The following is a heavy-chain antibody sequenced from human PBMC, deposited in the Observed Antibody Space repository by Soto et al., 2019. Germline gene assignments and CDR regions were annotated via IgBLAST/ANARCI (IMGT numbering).Heavy chain of an antibody. CDR3: ARKGDIVATMLQSYYYGMYV. CDR1: GGTFCSSA. Sequence: QVQLVQSGAEVMKPGSSVKVSCQASGGTFCSSAISWVRQAPGQGLEWMGGIIPIFGTANYAQKFQGRVPITADESTSTAYMELSSLRSEDTAVYYCARKGDIVATMLQSYYYGMYVWGQGTTVTVSS. V-gene: IGHV1-69*01. D-gene: IGHD5-12*01. CDR2: IIPIFGTA. J-gene: IGHJ6*02.